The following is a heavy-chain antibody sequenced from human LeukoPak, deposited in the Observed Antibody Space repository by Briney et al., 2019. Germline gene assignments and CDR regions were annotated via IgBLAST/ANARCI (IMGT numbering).Heavy chain of an antibody. CDR3: AKDLISGSCY. CDR2: IRSDGSNK. Sequence: GGSLRLSCAASGFTLSNHAMHWVRQAPGKGLEWVAFIRSDGSNKDYADSVKGRFTISRDNSKNTLYLQMNSLRAEDTAVYYCAKDLISGSCYWGQGTLVTVSS. CDR1: GFTLSNHA. V-gene: IGHV3-30*02. J-gene: IGHJ4*02. D-gene: IGHD1-26*01.